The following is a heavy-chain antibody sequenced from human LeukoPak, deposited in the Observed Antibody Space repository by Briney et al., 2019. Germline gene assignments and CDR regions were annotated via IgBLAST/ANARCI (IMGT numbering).Heavy chain of an antibody. CDR2: INNDGSDM. V-gene: IGHV3-74*01. CDR3: ARVFHLIDH. Sequence: GGSLRLSCAASGFTFNTYWMHWVRQAPGKGLVWVSRINNDGSDMSYADSVKGRFTISRDNAKNTLYLQMNSLRVEDTAAYYCARVFHLIDHWGQGTLVTVSS. CDR1: GFTFNTYW. J-gene: IGHJ4*02.